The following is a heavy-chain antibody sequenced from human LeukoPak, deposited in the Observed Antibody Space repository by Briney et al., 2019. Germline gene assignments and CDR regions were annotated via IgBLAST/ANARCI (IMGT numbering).Heavy chain of an antibody. D-gene: IGHD1-26*01. CDR3: ARTSATGATFFDY. Sequence: GGSLRLSCAASGFTFSSYAMSWVRQAPGKGLEWVSAISNSGTSTYYADSVKGRFTISRDNSKNTLYLQMNSLRAEDTAVYYCARTSATGATFFDYWGQGTLVTVSS. CDR1: GFTFSSYA. J-gene: IGHJ4*02. V-gene: IGHV3-23*01. CDR2: ISNSGTST.